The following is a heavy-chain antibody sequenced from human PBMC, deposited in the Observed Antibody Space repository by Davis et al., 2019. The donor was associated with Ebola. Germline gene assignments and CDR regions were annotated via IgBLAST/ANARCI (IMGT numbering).Heavy chain of an antibody. D-gene: IGHD3-22*01. V-gene: IGHV3-15*01. J-gene: IGHJ4*02. CDR1: GFTFSSYA. CDR3: TTDSYYDSNALDY. CDR2: IKSKTDGGTT. Sequence: PAGSLRLSCAASGFTFSSYAMSWVRQAPGKGLEWVGRIKSKTDGGTTDYAAPVKGRFTISRDDSKNTLYLQMNSLKTEDTAVYYCTTDSYYDSNALDYWGQGTLVTVSS.